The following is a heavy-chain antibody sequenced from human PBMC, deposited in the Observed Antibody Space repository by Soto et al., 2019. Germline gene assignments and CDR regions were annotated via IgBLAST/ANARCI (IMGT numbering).Heavy chain of an antibody. D-gene: IGHD2-8*02. Sequence: EQLQQWGAGLLKASETLSLTCAVYGGSFSGYYWSWIRQPPGKGLEWIGEINHSGSTNYNPSLKSRVTISVDTSKNQFSLKLSSVTSADTAVYYCARGQSSLLLDCWGQGVLVTVSS. CDR1: GGSFSGYY. CDR2: INHSGST. J-gene: IGHJ4*02. V-gene: IGHV4-34*01. CDR3: ARGQSSLLLDC.